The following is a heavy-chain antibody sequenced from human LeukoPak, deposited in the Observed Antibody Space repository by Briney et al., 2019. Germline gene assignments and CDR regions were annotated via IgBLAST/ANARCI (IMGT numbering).Heavy chain of an antibody. CDR1: GFTFSSYS. Sequence: GGSLRLSCAASGFTFSSYSMNWVRQAPGKGLEWVSYISSSSSTIYYADSVKGRFTISRDNAKYSLYLQMNSLRAEDTAVYYCAGAHPAYYYYMDVWGKGTTVTVSS. J-gene: IGHJ6*03. CDR2: ISSSSSTI. D-gene: IGHD2-2*01. V-gene: IGHV3-48*04. CDR3: AGAHPAYYYYMDV.